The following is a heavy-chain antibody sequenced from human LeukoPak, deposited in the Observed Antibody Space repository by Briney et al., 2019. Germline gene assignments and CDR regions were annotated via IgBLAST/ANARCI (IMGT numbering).Heavy chain of an antibody. J-gene: IGHJ5*02. D-gene: IGHD3-16*01. CDR3: ARSERIMITFGGERYDWFDP. CDR2: XXXXGTT. Sequence: GYXXXXGTTYYNPSLKSRVTISVDTSKNQFSLKLSSVTAADTAVYYCARSERIMITFGGERYDWFDPWGQGTLVTVSS. V-gene: IGHV4-31*02.